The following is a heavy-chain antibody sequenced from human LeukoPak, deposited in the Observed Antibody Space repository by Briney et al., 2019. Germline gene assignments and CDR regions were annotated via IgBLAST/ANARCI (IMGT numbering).Heavy chain of an antibody. Sequence: SETLSLTCTVSSGSISSYYWSWIRQPAGKGLEWIGRIYTSGSTNYNPSLKSRVTMSVDTSKNQFSLKLSSVTAADTAVYYCARDLPLWFGESSDAFDIWGQGTMVTVSS. J-gene: IGHJ3*02. V-gene: IGHV4-4*07. D-gene: IGHD3-10*01. CDR1: SGSISSYY. CDR3: ARDLPLWFGESSDAFDI. CDR2: IYTSGST.